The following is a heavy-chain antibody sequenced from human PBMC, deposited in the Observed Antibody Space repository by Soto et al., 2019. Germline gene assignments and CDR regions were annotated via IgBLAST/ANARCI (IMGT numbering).Heavy chain of an antibody. CDR2: INASNSDT. CDR1: GWRFTSYG. CDR3: VRRHVSATVIDWFDP. Sequence: AGVKVSCQGCGWRFTSYGSHWVGKARGQMLECMGWINASNSDTKYSPKLQGRVTITSHTSASTPYMELRSLRSEDTAFYYCVRRHVSATVIDWFDPWRQGTLVTVSS. D-gene: IGHD6-13*01. V-gene: IGHV1-3*01. J-gene: IGHJ5*02.